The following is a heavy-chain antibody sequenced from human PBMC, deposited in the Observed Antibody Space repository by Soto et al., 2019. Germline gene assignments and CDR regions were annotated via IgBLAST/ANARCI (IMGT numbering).Heavy chain of an antibody. CDR1: GGSISSYY. CDR2: IYYSGST. D-gene: IGHD1-26*01. J-gene: IGHJ6*02. Sequence: QVQLQESGPGLVKPSETLSLTCTVSGGSISSYYWSWIRQPPGKGLEWIGYIYYSGSTNYNPSLKSRVTIXVXTXXNPFSLKLSSVTAADTAVYYCARGHSGSYRTGEGYYYGMDVWGQGTTVTVSS. CDR3: ARGHSGSYRTGEGYYYGMDV. V-gene: IGHV4-59*01.